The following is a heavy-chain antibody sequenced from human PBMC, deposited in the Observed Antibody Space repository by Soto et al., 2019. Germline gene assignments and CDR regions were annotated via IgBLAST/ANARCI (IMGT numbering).Heavy chain of an antibody. J-gene: IGHJ4*02. CDR2: ISSSSSNI. CDR3: ARDWGSSYGPNDY. D-gene: IGHD5-18*01. CDR1: GFTFSSYS. V-gene: IGHV3-48*01. Sequence: EVQLVESGGGLVQPGGSLRLSCAASGFTFSSYSMNWVRQAPGQRLEWVSYISSSSSNIYYADSVKGRFTISRDNAQNSMYLQMNSLRAEYTAVCSCARDWGSSYGPNDYWGQGALVTVSS.